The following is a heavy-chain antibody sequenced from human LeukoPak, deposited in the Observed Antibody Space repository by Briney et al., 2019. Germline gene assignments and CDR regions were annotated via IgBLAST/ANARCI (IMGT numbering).Heavy chain of an antibody. J-gene: IGHJ4*02. Sequence: SETLSLTCKVSGDSLSSSTCNWSWIRQPPGKGLEWIGYISQSGNSYFTPSLKSRATISVDRSKNQFSLTLTSVTAADTAVYYCARDQVNYDTPDHFDYWGKGTLVTVSS. CDR3: ARDQVNYDTPDHFDY. V-gene: IGHV4-30-2*01. CDR1: GDSLSSSTCN. D-gene: IGHD3-22*01. CDR2: ISQSGNS.